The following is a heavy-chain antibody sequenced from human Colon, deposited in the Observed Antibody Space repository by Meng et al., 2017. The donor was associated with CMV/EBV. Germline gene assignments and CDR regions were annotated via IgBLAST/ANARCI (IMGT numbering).Heavy chain of an antibody. CDR3: ARDGLADTAFTYYYYSGMDV. D-gene: IGHD6-19*01. CDR2: ISSSSSYI. CDR1: GFTFSSYS. J-gene: IGHJ6*02. Sequence: GGSLRLSCAASGFTFSSYSMNWVRQAPGKGLEWVSSISSSSSYIYYADSVKGRFTISRDNAKNSLYLQMNSLRGEDTAVYYCARDGLADTAFTYYYYSGMDVWGHGTTVTVSS. V-gene: IGHV3-21*01.